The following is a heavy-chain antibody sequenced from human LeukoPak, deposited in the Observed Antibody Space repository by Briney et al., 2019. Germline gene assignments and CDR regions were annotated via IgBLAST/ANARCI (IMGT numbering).Heavy chain of an antibody. Sequence: PGESLQISCKGSGYRFTSHWIGWVRQMPGKGLEWMGIIYPGDSDTRYSPSFQGQDTISADKSISTAYLQWSSLKASDIAMYYCARQIAGYCSGGSCYPDYWGQGTLVTVSS. D-gene: IGHD2-15*01. V-gene: IGHV5-51*01. CDR3: ARQIAGYCSGGSCYPDY. CDR2: IYPGDSDT. CDR1: GYRFTSHW. J-gene: IGHJ4*02.